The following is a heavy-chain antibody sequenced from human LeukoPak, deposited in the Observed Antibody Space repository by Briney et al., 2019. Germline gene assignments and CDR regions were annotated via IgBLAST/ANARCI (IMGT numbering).Heavy chain of an antibody. CDR2: ITTTFYT. Sequence: GGSLRLSCAASGFTFSSYSFNWVRQVPGKGLEWVSSITTTFYTYYTDSVKGRFTISRDNSKNTLYLQMNSLRAEDTAVYYCAKDQKDSSSWYGEAAEYFQHWGQGTLVTVSS. J-gene: IGHJ1*01. CDR3: AKDQKDSSSWYGEAAEYFQH. V-gene: IGHV3-21*04. D-gene: IGHD6-13*01. CDR1: GFTFSSYS.